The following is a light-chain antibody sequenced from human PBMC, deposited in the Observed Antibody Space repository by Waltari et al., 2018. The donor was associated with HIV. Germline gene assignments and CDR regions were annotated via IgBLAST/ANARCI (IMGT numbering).Light chain of an antibody. CDR2: NND. CDR3: ASWDDKLDGWV. J-gene: IGLJ3*02. Sequence: QSLLPQPPSASGTPWQRVTISCSGSYSNIGSNTVNWHQQLPGSAPRVLIYNNDQRPSGVPDRFSGSKSGTSASLAISGLQSEDEGDYYCASWDDKLDGWVFGGGTRLTVL. V-gene: IGLV1-44*01. CDR1: YSNIGSNT.